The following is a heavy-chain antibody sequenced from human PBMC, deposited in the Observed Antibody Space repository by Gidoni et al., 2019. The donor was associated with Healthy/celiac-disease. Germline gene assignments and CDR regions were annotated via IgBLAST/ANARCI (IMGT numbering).Heavy chain of an antibody. CDR2: INHSGST. D-gene: IGHD6-19*01. V-gene: IGHV4-34*01. CDR1: GGSFSGYY. Sequence: QVQLQQWGAGLLKPSETLSLTCAVSGGSFSGYYWSWIRQPPGKGLEWIGEINHSGSTNYNPSLKSRVTISVDTSKNQFSLKLSSVTAADTAVYYCARASGRAVAGRYYFDYWGQGTLVTVSS. J-gene: IGHJ4*02. CDR3: ARASGRAVAGRYYFDY.